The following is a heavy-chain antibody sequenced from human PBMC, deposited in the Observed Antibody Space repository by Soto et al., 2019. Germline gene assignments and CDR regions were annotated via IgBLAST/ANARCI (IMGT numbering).Heavy chain of an antibody. D-gene: IGHD4-4*01. CDR2: INHSGST. CDR1: GGSFSGYY. V-gene: IGHV4-34*01. J-gene: IGHJ5*02. Sequence: SETLSLTCAVYGGSFSGYYWSWIRQPPGKGLEWIGEINHSGSTNYNPSLKSRVTISVDTSKNQFSLKLSSVTAADTAVYYCARAAETTGNWFDPWGQGTLVTVS. CDR3: ARAAETTGNWFDP.